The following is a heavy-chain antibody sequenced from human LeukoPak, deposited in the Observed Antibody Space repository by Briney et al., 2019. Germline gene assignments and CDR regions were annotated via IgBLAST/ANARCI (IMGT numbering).Heavy chain of an antibody. D-gene: IGHD3-22*01. J-gene: IGHJ5*02. V-gene: IGHV1-69*13. CDR1: GGTFSSYA. CDR2: IIPIFGTA. Sequence: SVKVSRKASGGTFSSYAISWVRQAPGQGLEWMGGIIPIFGTANYAQKFQGRVTITADESTSTAYMELSSLRSEDTAVYYCAVRGYYYHWFDPWGQGTLVTVSS. CDR3: AVRGYYYHWFDP.